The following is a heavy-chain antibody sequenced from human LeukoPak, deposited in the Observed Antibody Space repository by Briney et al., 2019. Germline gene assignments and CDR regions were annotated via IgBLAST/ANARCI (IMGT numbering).Heavy chain of an antibody. D-gene: IGHD3-22*01. V-gene: IGHV4-30-4*08. J-gene: IGHJ4*02. CDR2: IYYSGST. CDR1: GGSISSGDYY. CDR3: ARAGYYYDSSGYR. Sequence: SETLSLTXTVSGGSISSGDYYWSWIRQPPGKGLEWIGYIYYSGSTYYNPSLKSRVTISVDTSRNQFSLKLSSVTAADTAVYYCARAGYYYDSSGYRWGQGTLVTVSS.